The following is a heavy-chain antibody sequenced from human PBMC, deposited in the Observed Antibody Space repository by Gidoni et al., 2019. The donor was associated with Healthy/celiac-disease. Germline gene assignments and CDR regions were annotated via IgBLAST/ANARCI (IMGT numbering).Heavy chain of an antibody. D-gene: IGHD3-22*01. CDR1: GYTFTGYY. CDR3: ARALRYYYDSSGYYYRDY. CDR2: INPNSGGT. J-gene: IGHJ4*02. Sequence: QVQLVQSGAEVKKPGASVKVSCKASGYTFTGYYMHWVRQAPGQGLEWMGWINPNSGGTNYAQKFQGRVTMTRDTSISTAYMELSRLRSDDTAVYYCARALRYYYDSSGYYYRDYWGQGTLVTVSS. V-gene: IGHV1-2*02.